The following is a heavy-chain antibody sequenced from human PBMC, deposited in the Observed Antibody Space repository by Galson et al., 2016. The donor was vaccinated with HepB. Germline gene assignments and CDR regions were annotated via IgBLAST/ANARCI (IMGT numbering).Heavy chain of an antibody. Sequence: TLSLTCTVSGGSISSGGFYWTWIRQNPGKGLEWIGNIYYSGTNTYNPSLKSRVTISEDTSNNQFSLKLTSVTAADTAVYYCARVAGNPGRTAYYDYWGLGTLVTVSS. V-gene: IGHV4-31*03. CDR3: ARVAGNPGRTAYYDY. J-gene: IGHJ4*02. CDR1: GGSISSGGFY. D-gene: IGHD4-23*01. CDR2: IYYSGTN.